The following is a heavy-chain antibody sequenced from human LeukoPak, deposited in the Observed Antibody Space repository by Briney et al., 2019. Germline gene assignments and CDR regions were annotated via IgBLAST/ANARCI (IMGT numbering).Heavy chain of an antibody. CDR3: ARAIPRRYYGSGSEPPTLDY. CDR1: GGSFSGYC. V-gene: IGHV4-34*01. Sequence: PSETLSLTCAVYGGSFSGYCWSWIRQPPGKGLEWIGEINHSGSTNYNPSLKSRVTISVDTSKNQFSLKLSSVTAADTAVYYCARAIPRRYYGSGSEPPTLDYWGQGTLVTVSS. D-gene: IGHD3-10*01. J-gene: IGHJ4*02. CDR2: INHSGST.